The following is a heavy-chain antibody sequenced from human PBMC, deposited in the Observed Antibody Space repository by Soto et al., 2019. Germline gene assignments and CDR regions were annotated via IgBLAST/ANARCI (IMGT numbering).Heavy chain of an antibody. J-gene: IGHJ4*02. CDR1: GFTFSNYW. CDR3: AKRRGDSTVFDY. Sequence: GGSLRLSCAPSGFTFSNYWMSWVRQAPGQGLEWVASIKQDGSVKHYVDSVKGRFTISRDNAEKSLHLQMNSLRAEDTAVYYCAKRRGDSTVFDYWRQGARVTVSS. CDR2: IKQDGSVK. D-gene: IGHD2-21*02. V-gene: IGHV3-7*03.